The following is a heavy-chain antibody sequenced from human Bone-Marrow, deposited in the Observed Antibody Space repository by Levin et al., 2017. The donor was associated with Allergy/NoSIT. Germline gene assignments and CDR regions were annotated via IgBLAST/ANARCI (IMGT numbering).Heavy chain of an antibody. Sequence: GESLKISCAASGFTFSSYGMHWVRQAPGKGLEWVAVISYDGSNIYYADSVKGRFTISRDNSKNTLYLQMNSLRAEDTAVYYCAKGLMGGALYYYYGMDVWGQGTTVTVSS. CDR1: GFTFSSYG. CDR2: ISYDGSNI. CDR3: AKGLMGGALYYYYGMDV. V-gene: IGHV3-30*18. J-gene: IGHJ6*02. D-gene: IGHD1-26*01.